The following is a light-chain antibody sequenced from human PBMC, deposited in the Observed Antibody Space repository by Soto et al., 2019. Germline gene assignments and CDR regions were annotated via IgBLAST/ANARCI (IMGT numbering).Light chain of an antibody. CDR2: DVS. J-gene: IGLJ1*01. Sequence: QSALTQPPSVSRSPGQSVAISCTGTSSDVGNSNGVSWYQQPPGTAPKLMIYDVSNRPSGVPDRFSGSKSGNTASLTISGLQAEDEADYYCSSYTTSSTYVFGTGTKLTV. CDR1: SSDVGNSNG. V-gene: IGLV2-18*02. CDR3: SSYTTSSTYV.